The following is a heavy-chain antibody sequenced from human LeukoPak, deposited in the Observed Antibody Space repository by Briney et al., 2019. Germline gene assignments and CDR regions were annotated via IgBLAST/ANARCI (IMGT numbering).Heavy chain of an antibody. Sequence: ASVKVSCKASGYTFTSYDINWVRQATGQGLEWMGWMNPNSGNTGYAQKFQGRVTMTRNTSISTAYMEPSSLRSEDTAVYYCARGTGYYDYVWGSYPRPIDYWGQGTLVTVSS. V-gene: IGHV1-8*01. CDR2: MNPNSGNT. CDR1: GYTFTSYD. D-gene: IGHD3-16*02. J-gene: IGHJ4*02. CDR3: ARGTGYYDYVWGSYPRPIDY.